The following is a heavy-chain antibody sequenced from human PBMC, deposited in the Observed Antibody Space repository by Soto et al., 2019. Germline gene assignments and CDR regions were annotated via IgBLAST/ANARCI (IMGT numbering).Heavy chain of an antibody. CDR2: INSDGSST. J-gene: IGHJ4*02. CDR3: AIFGRPRFFDY. V-gene: IGHV3-74*01. CDR1: GFTFSSYW. Sequence: GGSLRLSCAASGFTFSSYWMHWVRRAPGKGLVWVSRINSDGSSTSYADSVKGRFTISRDNAKNTLYLQMNSLRAEDTAVYYCAIFGRPRFFDYWGQGTLVTVSS. D-gene: IGHD3-10*01.